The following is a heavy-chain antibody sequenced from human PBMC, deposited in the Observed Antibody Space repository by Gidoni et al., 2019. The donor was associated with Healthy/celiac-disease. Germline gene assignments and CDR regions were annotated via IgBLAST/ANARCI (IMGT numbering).Heavy chain of an antibody. CDR3: AKEGNYYYGMDV. V-gene: IGHV3-9*01. CDR1: GFTFDDYA. J-gene: IGHJ6*02. CDR2: ISWNSGSI. Sequence: EVQLVESGGGLVQPGRSLRLSCAASGFTFDDYARHWVRQAPGKGLEWVAGISWNSGSIGYADSVKGRFTISRDNAKNSLYLQMNSLRAEDTALYYCAKEGNYYYGMDVWGQGTTVTVSS.